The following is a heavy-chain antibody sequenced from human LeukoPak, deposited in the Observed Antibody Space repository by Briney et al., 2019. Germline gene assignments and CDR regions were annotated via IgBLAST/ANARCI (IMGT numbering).Heavy chain of an antibody. J-gene: IGHJ4*02. D-gene: IGHD3-16*01. CDR3: ARHNPKKGESSDY. Sequence: GGSLRLSCAASGFTFSSDSMNWVRQAPGKGLEWVSSISSSSSYIYYADSVKGRFTISRDNAKNSLYLQMNSLRAEDTAVYYCARHNPKKGESSDYWGRGTLVTVSS. V-gene: IGHV3-21*01. CDR2: ISSSSSYI. CDR1: GFTFSSDS.